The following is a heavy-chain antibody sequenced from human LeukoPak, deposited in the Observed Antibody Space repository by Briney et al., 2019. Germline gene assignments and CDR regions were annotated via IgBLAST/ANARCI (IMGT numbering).Heavy chain of an antibody. CDR2: ICYSGST. D-gene: IGHD2-21*01. Sequence: PSETLSLTCTVSGGSISSHYWSWIRQPPGKGLEWIGYICYSGSTNYNPSLKSRVTISVDTSKNQFSLKLSSVTAADTAVYYCARGAIPNWFDPWGQRTLVTVSS. J-gene: IGHJ5*02. CDR3: ARGAIPNWFDP. V-gene: IGHV4-59*11. CDR1: GGSISSHY.